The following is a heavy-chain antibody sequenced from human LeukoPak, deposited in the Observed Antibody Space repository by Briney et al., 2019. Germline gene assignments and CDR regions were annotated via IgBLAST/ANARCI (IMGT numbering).Heavy chain of an antibody. V-gene: IGHV3-53*01. J-gene: IGHJ4*02. CDR2: IYSDGTT. CDR1: GLTVSSNY. Sequence: GGSLRLSCAASGLTVSSNYMSWVRQAPGKGLEWVSIIYSDGTTYYTDSVKGRFTISRDNAKNSLYLQMNSLRAEDTAVYYCARGTSPSYGFPRNWGQGTQVTVSS. CDR3: ARGTSPSYGFPRN. D-gene: IGHD1-1*01.